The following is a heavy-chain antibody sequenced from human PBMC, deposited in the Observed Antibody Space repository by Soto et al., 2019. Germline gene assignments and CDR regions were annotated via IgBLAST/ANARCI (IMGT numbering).Heavy chain of an antibody. CDR3: ARDRVPKSSGYFPFDY. CDR1: GYTFISYG. D-gene: IGHD3-22*01. V-gene: IGHV1-18*01. CDR2: ISTFYGKT. J-gene: IGHJ4*02. Sequence: QVQLVQSGAEVKKPGASVKVSCKASGYTFISYGISWVRQAPGQGLEWMGWISTFYGKTNYAQNVQGRVTMTTDTSTTTAYMELRSLKSDDTAVYYCARDRVPKSSGYFPFDYWGQGTLVTVSS.